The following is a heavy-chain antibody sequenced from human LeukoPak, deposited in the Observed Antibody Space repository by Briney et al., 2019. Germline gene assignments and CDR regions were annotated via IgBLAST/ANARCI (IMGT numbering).Heavy chain of an antibody. CDR1: GASITSGEYY. D-gene: IGHD6-25*01. V-gene: IGHV4-30-4*01. Sequence: MPSETLSLTCTVSGASITSGEYYWNWIRQPPGQGLEWIGHIHFSGSTYYNPSLKSRLTMSVDTSKNQFSLRLSSVTAADTAVYYCTRDERRDPGFDYWGQGTLVTVSS. CDR3: TRDERRDPGFDY. J-gene: IGHJ4*02. CDR2: IHFSGST.